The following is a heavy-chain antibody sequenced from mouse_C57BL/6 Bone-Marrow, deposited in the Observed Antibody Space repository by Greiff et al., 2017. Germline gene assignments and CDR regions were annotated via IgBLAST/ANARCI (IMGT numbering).Heavy chain of an antibody. CDR2: IYPGNSDT. CDR3: TRYGNYVDYAMDY. J-gene: IGHJ4*01. V-gene: IGHV1-5*01. Sequence: VQLQQSGTVLARPGASVKMSCKTSGYTFTSYWMHWVKQRPGQGLEWIGAIYPGNSDTSYNQKFKGKAKLTAVTSASTAYMELSSLTNEDPAVYYCTRYGNYVDYAMDYWGQGTSVTVSS. CDR1: GYTFTSYW. D-gene: IGHD2-1*01.